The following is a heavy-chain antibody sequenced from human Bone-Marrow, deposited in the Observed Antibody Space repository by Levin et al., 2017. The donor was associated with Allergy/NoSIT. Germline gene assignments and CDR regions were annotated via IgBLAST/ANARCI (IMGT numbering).Heavy chain of an antibody. V-gene: IGHV3-23*01. Sequence: GGSLRLSCAASGFTFSTYAINWVRQAPGKGLEWVSSIRGSGGSTYYADSVKGRFTISRDNSKNTLYLQMNSLRVEGTAVYYCAKDISSSWSTGDLDYWGQGTLVTVSS. D-gene: IGHD6-13*01. CDR3: AKDISSSWSTGDLDY. CDR1: GFTFSTYA. CDR2: IRGSGGST. J-gene: IGHJ4*02.